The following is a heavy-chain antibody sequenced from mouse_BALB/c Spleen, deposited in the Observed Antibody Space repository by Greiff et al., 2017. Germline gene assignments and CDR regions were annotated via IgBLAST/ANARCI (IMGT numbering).Heavy chain of an antibody. Sequence: EVQLVESGGGLVQPGGSRKLSCAASGFTFSSFGMHWVRQAPEKGLEWVAYISSGSSTIYYADTVKGRFTISRDNPKNTLFLQMTSLRSEDTAMYYCARSRYDNAMDYWGQGTTLTVSS. V-gene: IGHV5-17*02. CDR3: ARSRYDNAMDY. CDR2: ISSGSSTI. J-gene: IGHJ2*01. D-gene: IGHD2-14*01. CDR1: GFTFSSFG.